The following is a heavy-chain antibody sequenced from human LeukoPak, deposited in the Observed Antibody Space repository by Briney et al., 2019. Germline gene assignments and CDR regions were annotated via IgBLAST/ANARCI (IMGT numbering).Heavy chain of an antibody. J-gene: IGHJ6*02. D-gene: IGHD3-22*01. Sequence: SETLSLTCAVYGGSFSGYYWSWIRQPPGKGLEWIGEINHSGSTNYNPSLKSRVTISVDTSKNQFSLKLSSVTAADTAVYYCARVPPYYYDSSGYYPHGPNYYGMDVWGQGTTVTVSS. CDR1: GGSFSGYY. CDR3: ARVPPYYYDSSGYYPHGPNYYGMDV. CDR2: INHSGST. V-gene: IGHV4-34*01.